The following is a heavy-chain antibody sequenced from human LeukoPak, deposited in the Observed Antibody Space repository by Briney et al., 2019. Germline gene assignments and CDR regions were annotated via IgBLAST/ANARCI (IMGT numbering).Heavy chain of an antibody. V-gene: IGHV3-23*01. D-gene: IGHD4-17*01. CDR1: GFTFSSYG. Sequence: GGSLRLSCAAPGFTFSSYGMSWVRQAPGKGLEWVSAISGSGGSTYYADSVKGRFTISRDNSKNTLYLQMNSLRAEDTAVYYCARGHTAVTRHFDFWGQGTLVTVSS. J-gene: IGHJ4*02. CDR2: ISGSGGST. CDR3: ARGHTAVTRHFDF.